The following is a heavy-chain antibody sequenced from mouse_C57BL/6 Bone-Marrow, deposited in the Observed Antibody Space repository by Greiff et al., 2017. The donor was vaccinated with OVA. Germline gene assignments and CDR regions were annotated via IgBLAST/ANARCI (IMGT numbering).Heavy chain of an antibody. J-gene: IGHJ1*03. Sequence: EVQGVESGGGLVQSGRSLRLSCATSGFTFSDFYMEWVRQAPGKGLEWIAASRNKANDYTTEYSASVKGRLIVSRDTSTTILYLQMNALRAEDTAIYYCARDDGYPYWYFDVWGTGTTVTVSS. CDR2: SRNKANDYTT. V-gene: IGHV7-1*01. D-gene: IGHD2-3*01. CDR1: GFTFSDFY. CDR3: ARDDGYPYWYFDV.